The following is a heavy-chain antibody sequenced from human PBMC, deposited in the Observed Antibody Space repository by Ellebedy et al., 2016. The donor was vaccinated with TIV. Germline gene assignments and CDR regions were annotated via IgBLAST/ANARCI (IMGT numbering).Heavy chain of an antibody. V-gene: IGHV3-23*01. CDR2: INYNNATT. CDR3: GKGGTETDPVWGY. Sequence: PGRSLRLSCTTTEFTFSGHAMSWVRQAPGKGLECVTSINYNNATTSYADSVKGLFTISRDNSKNTLYLQMDSLRAEDTAIYYGGKGGTETDPVWGYWGQGTLVTVSS. CDR1: EFTFSGHA. D-gene: IGHD3-16*01. J-gene: IGHJ4*02.